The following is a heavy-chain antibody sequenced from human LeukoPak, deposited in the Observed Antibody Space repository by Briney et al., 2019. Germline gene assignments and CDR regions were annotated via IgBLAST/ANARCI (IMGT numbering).Heavy chain of an antibody. D-gene: IGHD6-6*01. CDR2: ISGSGGSA. CDR3: AKDLTSSRDY. CDR1: GFTFSSYA. Sequence: GGSLRLSCAASGFTFSSYAMSWVRQAPGKGLEWVSAISGSGGSAYYADSVKGRFTISRDNSKNTLYLQMNSLRAEDTAIYYCAKDLTSSRDYWGQGTLVTVSS. V-gene: IGHV3-23*01. J-gene: IGHJ4*02.